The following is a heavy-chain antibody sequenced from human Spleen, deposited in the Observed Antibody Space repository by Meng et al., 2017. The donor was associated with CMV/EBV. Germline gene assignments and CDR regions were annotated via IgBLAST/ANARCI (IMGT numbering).Heavy chain of an antibody. Sequence: LSLTCAASGFTFSSYGMHWVRQAPGKGLEWVAVISYDGSNKYYADSVKGRFTISRDNSKNTLYLQMNSLRAEDTAVYYCARTVSRWATYYDFWSGYYANDAFDIWGQGTMVTVSS. CDR1: GFTFSSYG. CDR2: ISYDGSNK. V-gene: IGHV3-30*19. J-gene: IGHJ3*02. CDR3: ARTVSRWATYYDFWSGYYANDAFDI. D-gene: IGHD3-3*01.